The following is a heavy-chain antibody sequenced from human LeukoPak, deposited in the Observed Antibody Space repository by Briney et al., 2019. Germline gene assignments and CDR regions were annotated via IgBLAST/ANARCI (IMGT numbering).Heavy chain of an antibody. D-gene: IGHD3-22*01. CDR1: GGSISSYY. V-gene: IGHV4-4*07. CDR2: IYTSGST. Sequence: SENLSLTCTVSGGSISSYYWSWIRQPAGKGLEWIGRIYTSGSTNYNPSLKSRVTMSVDTSKNQFSLKLSSVTAADTAVYYCARDEYYYDSSGYYFVYWGQGTLVTVSS. CDR3: ARDEYYYDSSGYYFVY. J-gene: IGHJ4*02.